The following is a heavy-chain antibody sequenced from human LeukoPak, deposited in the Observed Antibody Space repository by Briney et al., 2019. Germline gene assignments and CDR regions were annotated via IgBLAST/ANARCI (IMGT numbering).Heavy chain of an antibody. V-gene: IGHV4-39*01. Sequence: KTSETLSLTCTVSGGSISSSNYYWGWILQPPGKGLEWVGNIYYTGSTYYNPSLKSRVTISVDTSKNQFSLKLSSVTAADTAVYYCARGGYSSGWYDLDYWGQGTLVTVSS. CDR3: ARGGYSSGWYDLDY. D-gene: IGHD6-19*01. CDR1: GGSISSSNYY. J-gene: IGHJ4*02. CDR2: IYYTGST.